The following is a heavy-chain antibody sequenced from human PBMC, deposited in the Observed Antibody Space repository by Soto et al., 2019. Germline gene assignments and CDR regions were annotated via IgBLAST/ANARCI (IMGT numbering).Heavy chain of an antibody. J-gene: IGHJ4*02. CDR1: GFTFSSYV. D-gene: IGHD3-16*02. CDR3: AKDGSPGYTLDS. Sequence: PGGSLRLSCAASGFTFSSYVMHWVRQAPGKGLEWVAVISYDGSNKYYADSVKGRFTISRDNSKNTLFLQMNGLRVEDTAVYYCAKDGSPGYTLDSWGQGTLVTVSS. V-gene: IGHV3-30-3*01. CDR2: ISYDGSNK.